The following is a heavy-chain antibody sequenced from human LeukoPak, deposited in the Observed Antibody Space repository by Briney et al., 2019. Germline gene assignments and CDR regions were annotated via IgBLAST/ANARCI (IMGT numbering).Heavy chain of an antibody. V-gene: IGHV3-23*01. D-gene: IGHD6-19*01. Sequence: GGSLRLSCAASGFTFSSYAMSWVRQAPGKGLEWVSAISGSGGSTYYADSVKGRFTISRDNSKNTLYLQMNSLRAEDTAVYYCANDGGAVAWPYYFDYWGQGTLVTVSS. CDR3: ANDGGAVAWPYYFDY. CDR2: ISGSGGST. CDR1: GFTFSSYA. J-gene: IGHJ4*02.